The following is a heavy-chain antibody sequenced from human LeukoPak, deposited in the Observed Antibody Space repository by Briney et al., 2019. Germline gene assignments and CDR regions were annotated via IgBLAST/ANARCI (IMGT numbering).Heavy chain of an antibody. J-gene: IGHJ3*02. CDR2: INSDGSST. D-gene: IGHD4-17*01. V-gene: IGHV3-74*01. CDR3: ARDFHGDYFGGSRYAFDI. CDR1: GFTFSSYW. Sequence: GGSLRLSCAASGFTFSSYWMHWVRQAPGKGLVWVSRINSDGSSTSYADSVKGRFTISRDNAKNTLYLQMNSLRAEDTAVYYCARDFHGDYFGGSRYAFDIWGQGTMVTVSS.